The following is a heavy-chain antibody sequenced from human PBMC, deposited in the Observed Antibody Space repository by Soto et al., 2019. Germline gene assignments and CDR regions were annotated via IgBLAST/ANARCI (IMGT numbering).Heavy chain of an antibody. D-gene: IGHD1-7*01. CDR3: ARETITGTTGPDY. CDR2: IYYSGST. V-gene: IGHV4-31*03. J-gene: IGHJ4*02. Sequence: PWETLSLTCTVSGGSISSGGYYWSWIRQHPGKGLEWIGYIYYSGSTYYNPSLKSRVTISVDTSKNQFSLKLSSVTAADTAVYYCARETITGTTGPDYWGQGTLVTVSS. CDR1: GGSISSGGYY.